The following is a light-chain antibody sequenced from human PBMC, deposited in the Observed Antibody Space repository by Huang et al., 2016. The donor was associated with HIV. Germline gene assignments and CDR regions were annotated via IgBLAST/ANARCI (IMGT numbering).Light chain of an antibody. CDR1: QAIGTY. CDR3: QQSYSALIT. Sequence: IQLTQSPTSLSASVGDRVTIACRASQAIGTYLNWFQQKPGRAPKLLLSDVSSLHTGIPARFIGSGAGTEVTLTIRGLQFDDFATYFCQQSYSALITFGQGTRLEIK. J-gene: IGKJ5*01. CDR2: DVS. V-gene: IGKV1-39*01.